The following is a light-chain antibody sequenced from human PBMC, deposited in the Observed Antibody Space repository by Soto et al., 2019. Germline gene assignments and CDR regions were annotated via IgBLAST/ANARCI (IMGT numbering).Light chain of an antibody. V-gene: IGKV3-15*01. Sequence: EVGMTQSPATLSVSPGERATLSCRASQSVSSNLAWYQQKPGQAPRLLIYGASTRATGIPARFSGSGSGTEFTLTISSLQSEDFAIYYCQQYNNWPPITFGQGTKLEIK. CDR1: QSVSSN. J-gene: IGKJ2*01. CDR2: GAS. CDR3: QQYNNWPPIT.